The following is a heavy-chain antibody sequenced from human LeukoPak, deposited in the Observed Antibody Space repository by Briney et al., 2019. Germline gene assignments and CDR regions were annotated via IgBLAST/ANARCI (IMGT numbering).Heavy chain of an antibody. CDR1: GGSISSYY. D-gene: IGHD2-15*01. CDR3: ARLYGGNGDY. Sequence: SETLSLTCTVPGGSISSYYWSWIRQPPGRRLEWIGCIYYSGSTNYNPSLKSRVTMSVDTSKNQFSLKLSSVTAADTAVYYCARLYGGNGDYWGQGTLVTVSS. V-gene: IGHV4-59*08. CDR2: IYYSGST. J-gene: IGHJ4*02.